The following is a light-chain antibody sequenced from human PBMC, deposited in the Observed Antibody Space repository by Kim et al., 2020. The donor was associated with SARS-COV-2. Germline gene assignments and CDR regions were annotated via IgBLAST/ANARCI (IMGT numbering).Light chain of an antibody. CDR1: NIGSKN. CDR3: QVWDSSTAV. CDR2: RDS. J-gene: IGLJ3*02. Sequence: SYELTQPLSVSVALGQTDRITCGGNNIGSKNVHWYQQKPGQAPVLVIYRDSNRPSGIPERFSGSNSGNTATLTISRAQAGDEADYYCQVWDSSTAVFGGG. V-gene: IGLV3-9*01.